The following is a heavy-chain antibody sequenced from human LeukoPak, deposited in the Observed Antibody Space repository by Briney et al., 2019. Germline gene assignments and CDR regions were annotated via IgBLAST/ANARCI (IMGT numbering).Heavy chain of an antibody. J-gene: IGHJ4*02. CDR3: ARALNYYDSSGSPHFDY. Sequence: SETLSLTCTVSGGSISSGGYYWSWIRQHPGKGLEWIGYIYYSGSTYYNPSLKSRVTISVDTSKNQFSLKLSSVTAADTAVYYCARALNYYDSSGSPHFDYWGQGTLVTVSS. CDR2: IYYSGST. CDR1: GGSISSGGYY. V-gene: IGHV4-31*03. D-gene: IGHD3-22*01.